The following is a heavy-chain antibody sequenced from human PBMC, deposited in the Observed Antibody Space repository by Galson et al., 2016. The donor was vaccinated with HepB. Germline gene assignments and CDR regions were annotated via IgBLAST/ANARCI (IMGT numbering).Heavy chain of an antibody. CDR2: IRSKAYGENT. V-gene: IGHV3-49*03. Sequence: SLRLSCAGSGFTFGDYAMSWFRQAPGKGLEWVGIIRSKAYGENTEYAASVKGRFTLSSDDSKSIAYLHMYSLKTEDTAVYSCTRATYDFWGGYSTPVGFFDYWGQGALLTVSS. CDR1: GFTFGDYA. CDR3: TRATYDFWGGYSTPVGFFDY. D-gene: IGHD3-3*01. J-gene: IGHJ4*02.